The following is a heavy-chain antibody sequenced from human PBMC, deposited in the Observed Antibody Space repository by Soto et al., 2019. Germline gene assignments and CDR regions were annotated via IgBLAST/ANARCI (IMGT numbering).Heavy chain of an antibody. CDR3: ANLEMIKFGGIIGRNDEFDI. J-gene: IGHJ3*02. Sequence: TSETLSLTCTVSGVSISSGGNYWSWIRQTPGKGLEWIVYIYYSDNTYYNPSLKSRVAFSGDTSKNQFSLRLSSVTAADTAVYYCANLEMIKFGGIIGRNDEFDIWGQSKMVTVSS. CDR1: GVSISSGGNY. D-gene: IGHD3-16*01. CDR2: IYYSDNT. V-gene: IGHV4-30-4*01.